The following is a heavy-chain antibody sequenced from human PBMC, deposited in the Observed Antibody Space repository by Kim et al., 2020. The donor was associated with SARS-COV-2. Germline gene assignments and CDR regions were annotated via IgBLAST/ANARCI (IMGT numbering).Heavy chain of an antibody. D-gene: IGHD3-10*01. CDR2: IRGSGDST. V-gene: IGHV3-23*01. J-gene: IGHJ6*01. CDR3: AKGSYNSGSYGSDYYFA. CDR1: GFTFSSYA. Sequence: GGSLRLSCAASGFTFSSYAMSWVRQAPGKGLEWVSTIRGSGDSTYYTDSVNGRFTISRDNSKDTLFLQMNSLRAEDTAVYFCAKGSYNSGSYGSDYYFA.